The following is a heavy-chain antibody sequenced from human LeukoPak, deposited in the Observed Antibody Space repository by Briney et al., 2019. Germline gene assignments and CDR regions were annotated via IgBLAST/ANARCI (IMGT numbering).Heavy chain of an antibody. CDR3: AKDDYGDYGGWFDP. CDR1: GFTFSSYA. D-gene: IGHD4-17*01. J-gene: IGHJ5*02. Sequence: GGSLRLSCAASGFTFSSYAMSWVRQAPGKGLEWVSAISGSGGSTYYADSVKGRFTISRDNYKNTLYLQMNSLRAEDTAVYYCAKDDYGDYGGWFDPWGQGTLVTVSS. V-gene: IGHV3-23*01. CDR2: ISGSGGST.